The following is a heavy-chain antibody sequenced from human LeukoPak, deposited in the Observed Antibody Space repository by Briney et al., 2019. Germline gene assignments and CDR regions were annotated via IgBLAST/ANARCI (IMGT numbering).Heavy chain of an antibody. CDR1: GFTFSSYG. CDR3: ARVGPVATPYYFDY. Sequence: PGGSLRLSCAASGFTFSSYGMNWVRQAPGKGLEGFSSISSSTGYIYYADSVKGRFTISRDNAKNSLYLQMNSLRAEDTALYYCARVGPVATPYYFDYWGQGTLVTVSS. J-gene: IGHJ4*02. D-gene: IGHD5-12*01. V-gene: IGHV3-21*01. CDR2: ISSSTGYI.